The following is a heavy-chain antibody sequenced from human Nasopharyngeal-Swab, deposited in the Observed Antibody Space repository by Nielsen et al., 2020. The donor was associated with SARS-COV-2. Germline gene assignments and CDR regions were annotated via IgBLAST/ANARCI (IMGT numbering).Heavy chain of an antibody. CDR1: GASISSGSYY. V-gene: IGHV4-61*02. D-gene: IGHD6-19*01. Sequence: SETLSLTCTVSGASISSGSYYWSWIRPPAGKGLEWIGRIYTSGSTNYNPSLKSRVTISVDTSKNQFSLKLSSVTAADTAVYYCAREWIAVAGTPYFDYWGQGTLVTVSS. CDR3: AREWIAVAGTPYFDY. J-gene: IGHJ4*02. CDR2: IYTSGST.